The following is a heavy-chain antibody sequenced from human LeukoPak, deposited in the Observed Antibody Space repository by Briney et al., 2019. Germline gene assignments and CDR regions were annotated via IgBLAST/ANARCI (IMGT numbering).Heavy chain of an antibody. CDR2: IYTSGSI. V-gene: IGHV4-61*02. CDR3: ARGNFFCSGGSCTSAFDI. J-gene: IGHJ3*02. CDR1: GGSISSGSYY. Sequence: TLSLTCTVSGGSISSGSYYWSWIRQPAGKGLEWIGRIYTSGSINYNPSLKSRVTISVDTSKNQFSLKLSSVTAADTAVYYCARGNFFCSGGSCTSAFDIWGQGTMVTVSS. D-gene: IGHD2-15*01.